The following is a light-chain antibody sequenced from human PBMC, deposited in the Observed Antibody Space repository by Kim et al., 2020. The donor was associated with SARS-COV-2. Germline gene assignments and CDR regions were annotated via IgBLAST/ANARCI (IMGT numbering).Light chain of an antibody. CDR1: QTVSTF. Sequence: LSPGERATLSCGASQTVSTFLAWYKQEPGQTPRLLIYDVSARASGIPARFSGSGSGTDFTLTISSLDPEDSGIYFCQQRNNWPFTFGGGTKVDIK. V-gene: IGKV3-11*01. J-gene: IGKJ4*01. CDR2: DVS. CDR3: QQRNNWPFT.